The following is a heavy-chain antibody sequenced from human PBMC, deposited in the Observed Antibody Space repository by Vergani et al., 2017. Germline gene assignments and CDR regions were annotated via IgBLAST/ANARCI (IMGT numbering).Heavy chain of an antibody. D-gene: IGHD3-22*01. Sequence: QVQLVQSGAEVKRPGASVKVSCKASGYTFTGYYLHWVRLAPGQGLEWMGWINPKNGLTKYAQRFQGRVSLTRDTSITTAFMELSSLRSDDTAVYYCARGIVVVSATPPYDSSGYYYYFDYWGQGTLVTVSS. CDR1: GYTFTGYY. V-gene: IGHV1-2*02. CDR2: INPKNGLT. J-gene: IGHJ4*02. CDR3: ARGIVVVSATPPYDSSGYYYYFDY.